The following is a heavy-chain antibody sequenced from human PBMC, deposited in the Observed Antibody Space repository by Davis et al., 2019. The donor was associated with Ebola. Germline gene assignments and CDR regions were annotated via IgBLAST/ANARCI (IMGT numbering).Heavy chain of an antibody. V-gene: IGHV3-74*01. CDR3: ARAPTSSNNGKFDH. D-gene: IGHD1-1*01. J-gene: IGHJ4*02. CDR1: GFTFSSYW. Sequence: GESLKISCAASGFTFSSYWMHWVRQAPGKGLVWVSRIKGDESSTSYADSVKGRFTISRDNAKNTLYLQMNSLRAEDTAMYYCARAPTSSNNGKFDHWGQGTLVTVSS. CDR2: IKGDESST.